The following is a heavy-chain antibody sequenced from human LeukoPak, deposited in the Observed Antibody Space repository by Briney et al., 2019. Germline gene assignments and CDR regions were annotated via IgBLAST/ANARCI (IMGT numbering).Heavy chain of an antibody. CDR3: AANEGSDLDY. Sequence: KPSETLSLTCPVSGGSVSSGSYYWSWIRQPPGEGLEWIGYIYYSGSTNYNPSLKSRVTISVDTSKNQFSLKLSSVTAADTAVYYCAANEGSDLDYWGQGTLVTVSS. V-gene: IGHV4-61*01. CDR1: GGSVSSGSYY. CDR2: IYYSGST. D-gene: IGHD1-1*01. J-gene: IGHJ4*02.